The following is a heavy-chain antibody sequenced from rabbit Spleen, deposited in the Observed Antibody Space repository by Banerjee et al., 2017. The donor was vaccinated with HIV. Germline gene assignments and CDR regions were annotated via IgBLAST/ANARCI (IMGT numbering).Heavy chain of an antibody. CDR2: IDTGSSGFT. Sequence: QEQLEDSGGDLVKPGASLTLTCIASGVSFSVSSYMCWVRQAPGKGLEWIACIDTGSSGFTYFASWAKGRFTISKTSSTTVTLQMTSLTAADTATYFCARDLVAVIGWNFNLWGQGTLVTVS. CDR3: ARDLVAVIGWNFNL. J-gene: IGHJ4*01. CDR1: GVSFSVSSY. D-gene: IGHD1-1*01. V-gene: IGHV1S45*01.